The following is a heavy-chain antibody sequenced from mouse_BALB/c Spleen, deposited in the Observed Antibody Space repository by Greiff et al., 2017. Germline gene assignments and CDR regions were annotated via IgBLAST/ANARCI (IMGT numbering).Heavy chain of an antibody. J-gene: IGHJ2*01. Sequence: QVQLKQSGAELVRPGTSVKVSCKASGYAFTNYLIEWVKQRPGQGLEWIGVINPGSGGTNYNEKFKGKATLTADKSSSTAYMQLSSLTSDDSAVYFCARSAGNYYIDYWGQGTTLTVSS. CDR3: ARSAGNYYIDY. D-gene: IGHD2-1*01. CDR1: GYAFTNYL. V-gene: IGHV1-54*01. CDR2: INPGSGGT.